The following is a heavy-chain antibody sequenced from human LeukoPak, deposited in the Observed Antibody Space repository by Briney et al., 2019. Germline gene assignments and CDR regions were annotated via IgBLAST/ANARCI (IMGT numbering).Heavy chain of an antibody. D-gene: IGHD3-10*01. J-gene: IGHJ4*02. Sequence: SETLSLXCTVSGGSISSYYWSWIRLPPGKGLEWIGYIYYSGSTNYNPSLKSRVTISVDTSKNQFSLKLSSVTAADAAVYYCARERVRGSGVIDYWGQGTLVTVSS. CDR3: ARERVRGSGVIDY. CDR2: IYYSGST. CDR1: GGSISSYY. V-gene: IGHV4-59*01.